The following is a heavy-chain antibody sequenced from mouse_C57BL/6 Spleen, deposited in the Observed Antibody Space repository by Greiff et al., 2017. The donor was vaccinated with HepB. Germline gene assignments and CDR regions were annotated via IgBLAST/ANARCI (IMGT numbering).Heavy chain of an antibody. D-gene: IGHD2-1*01. CDR3: ARRGNSRWYFDV. Sequence: EVKLVESGPGLVKPSQSLSLTCSVTGYSITSGYYWNWIRQFPGNKLEWMGYISYDGSNNYNPSLKNRISITRYTSKNQFFLKLNSVTTEDTATYYCARRGNSRWYFDVWGTGTTVTVSS. V-gene: IGHV3-6*01. CDR1: GYSITSGYY. J-gene: IGHJ1*03. CDR2: ISYDGSN.